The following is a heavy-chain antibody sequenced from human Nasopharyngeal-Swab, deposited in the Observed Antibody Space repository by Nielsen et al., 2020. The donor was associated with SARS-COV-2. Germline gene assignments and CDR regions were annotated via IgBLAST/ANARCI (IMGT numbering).Heavy chain of an antibody. D-gene: IGHD6-19*01. CDR3: ARDPTSVAGTGDYYYGMDV. V-gene: IGHV1-2*06. J-gene: IGHJ6*02. Sequence: ASVKVSCKASGYTFTGYYMHWVRQAPGQGLEWMGRINPNSGGTNYAQKFQGRVTMTRDTSISTAYMELSRLRSDDTAAYYCARDPTSVAGTGDYYYGMDVWGQGTTVTVSS. CDR1: GYTFTGYY. CDR2: INPNSGGT.